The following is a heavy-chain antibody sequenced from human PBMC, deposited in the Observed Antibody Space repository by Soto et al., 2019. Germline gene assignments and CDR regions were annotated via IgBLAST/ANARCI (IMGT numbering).Heavy chain of an antibody. Sequence: EVQLVESGGGLVQPGGSLRLSCAASGFTFSSYSMNWVRQAPGKGLEWVSYISSSSSTIYYAASVKGRFTIPRDNAKNSLYRQMNSLRDEDTAVYYCARKITYYYDGSGRVDVWGQGTTVTVSS. CDR3: ARKITYYYDGSGRVDV. V-gene: IGHV3-48*02. D-gene: IGHD3-22*01. CDR2: ISSSSSTI. CDR1: GFTFSSYS. J-gene: IGHJ6*02.